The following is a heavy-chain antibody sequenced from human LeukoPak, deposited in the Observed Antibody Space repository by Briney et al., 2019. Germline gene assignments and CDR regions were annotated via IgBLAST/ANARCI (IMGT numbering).Heavy chain of an antibody. CDR2: ISAYNGNT. J-gene: IGHJ6*03. D-gene: IGHD3-3*01. V-gene: IGHV1-18*01. CDR1: GYTFTSYG. Sequence: ASVKVSCKASGYTFTSYGISWVRQAPGQGLEWMGWISAYNGNTNYAQKLQGRVTMTTDTSTSTAYMELRSLRSDDTAVYYYARAGILRYYDFWSGYQYYMDVWGKGTTVTVSS. CDR3: ARAGILRYYDFWSGYQYYMDV.